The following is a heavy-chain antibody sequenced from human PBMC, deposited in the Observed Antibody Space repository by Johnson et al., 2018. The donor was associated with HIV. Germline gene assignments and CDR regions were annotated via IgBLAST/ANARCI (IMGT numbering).Heavy chain of an antibody. CDR1: GFTFSSYA. V-gene: IGHV3-30-3*01. Sequence: QEKLVESGGGVVQPGRSLRLSCAASGFTFSSYAMHWVRQAPGKGLEWVAVISYDGSNKYYADSVKGRFTISRDNSKNTLYLQMNSLKTDDTAVYYCTTARTYFWGQGTMVTVSS. CDR3: TTARTYF. J-gene: IGHJ3*01. CDR2: ISYDGSNK. D-gene: IGHD2-8*01.